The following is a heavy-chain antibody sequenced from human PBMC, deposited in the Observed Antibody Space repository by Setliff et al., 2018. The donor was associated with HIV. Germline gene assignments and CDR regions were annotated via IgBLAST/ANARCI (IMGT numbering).Heavy chain of an antibody. V-gene: IGHV1-18*01. CDR2: ISAYTGHT. CDR3: ARARLQGIVTAVGPRDNCLDP. D-gene: IGHD3-9*01. CDR1: GYSFINYG. Sequence: ASVKVSCKASGYSFINYGISWVRQAPGQGLEWMGWISAYTGHTDYASRLLGRVTLTTDTSTSTAYMELRSLSSGDTAVYFCARARLQGIVTAVGPRDNCLDPWGQGTRVTVSS. J-gene: IGHJ5*02.